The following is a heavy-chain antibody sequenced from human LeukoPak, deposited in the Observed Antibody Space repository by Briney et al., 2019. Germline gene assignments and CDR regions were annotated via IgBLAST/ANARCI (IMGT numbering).Heavy chain of an antibody. CDR1: GFTVSSNY. Sequence: GGSLRLSCAASGFTVSSNYMSWVRQAPGKGLEWVSVIYSGGSTYYADSVKGRFTISGDNSKDTLYLQMNSLRAEDTAVYYCAAPYYDYVWGSYRYTEPFDYWGQGTLVTVSS. J-gene: IGHJ4*02. CDR2: IYSGGST. V-gene: IGHV3-66*01. CDR3: AAPYYDYVWGSYRYTEPFDY. D-gene: IGHD3-16*02.